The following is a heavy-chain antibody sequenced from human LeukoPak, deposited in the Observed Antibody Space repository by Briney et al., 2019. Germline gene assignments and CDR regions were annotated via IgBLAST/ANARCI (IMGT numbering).Heavy chain of an antibody. J-gene: IGHJ4*02. CDR2: IWNDGSNK. CDR1: GFTFSVYG. V-gene: IGHV3-33*01. D-gene: IGHD3-10*01. Sequence: GGSLRLSCAASGFTFSVYGMHWVRQAPGKGLEWVAVIWNDGSNKYYADSVKGRFTISRDNSKNTLYMQMNSLRAEDTAVYSCARASGPFDYWGQGTLVTVSS. CDR3: ARASGPFDY.